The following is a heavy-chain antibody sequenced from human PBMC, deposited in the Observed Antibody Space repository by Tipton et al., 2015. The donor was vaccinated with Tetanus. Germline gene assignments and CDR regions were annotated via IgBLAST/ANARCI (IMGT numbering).Heavy chain of an antibody. J-gene: IGHJ5*01. CDR3: AKVRGTLRYSFDS. CDR2: SYAGGNYA. CDR1: GFTFNSYP. V-gene: IGHV3-23*03. D-gene: IGHD1-26*01. Sequence: SLRLSCAASGFTFNSYPMNWVRQAPGKGLEWVSVSYAGGNYAYYADSVKGRFTTSRDDSKSTLYLHMTSLRAEDTAVYYCAKVRGTLRYSFDSWGQGTRVTVSS.